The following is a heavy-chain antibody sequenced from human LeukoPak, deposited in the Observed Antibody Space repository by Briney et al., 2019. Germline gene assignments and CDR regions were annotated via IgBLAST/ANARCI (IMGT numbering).Heavy chain of an antibody. Sequence: PSETLSLTCTVSGGSISSYYWSWIRQPPGKGLEWIGYIYYSGSTNYNPSLKSRVTISVDTSKNQFSLKLSSVTAADTAAYYCARVWYSSGPNWLDPWGQGTLVTVSS. J-gene: IGHJ5*02. CDR2: IYYSGST. CDR3: ARVWYSSGPNWLDP. V-gene: IGHV4-59*01. CDR1: GGSISSYY. D-gene: IGHD6-19*01.